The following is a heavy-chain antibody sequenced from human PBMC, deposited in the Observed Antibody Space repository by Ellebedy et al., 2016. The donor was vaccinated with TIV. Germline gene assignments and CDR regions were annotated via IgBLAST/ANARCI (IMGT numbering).Heavy chain of an antibody. V-gene: IGHV3-7*03. Sequence: GESLKISXAASGFTFSSYWMSWVRQAPGKGLEWVANIKEDGSEKYYVDSVKGRFTISRDNAKNSLYLQMNSLRVEDTAVYYCAKVRGPSDFDYWGQGTLVTVSS. CDR1: GFTFSSYW. D-gene: IGHD3-22*01. CDR3: AKVRGPSDFDY. CDR2: IKEDGSEK. J-gene: IGHJ4*02.